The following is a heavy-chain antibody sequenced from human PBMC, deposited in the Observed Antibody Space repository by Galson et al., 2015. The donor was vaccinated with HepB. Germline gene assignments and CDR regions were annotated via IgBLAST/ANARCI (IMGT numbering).Heavy chain of an antibody. CDR1: GYTFTSYY. V-gene: IGHV1-46*03. CDR2: INPSGGST. Sequence: SVKVSCKASGYTFTSYYMHWVRQAPGQGLEWMGIINPSGGSTGYAQKFQGRVTMTRDTSTSTVYMELSSLRSEDTAVYYCASNDATAPDYYYMDVWGKGTTVTVSS. J-gene: IGHJ6*03. D-gene: IGHD1-1*01. CDR3: ASNDATAPDYYYMDV.